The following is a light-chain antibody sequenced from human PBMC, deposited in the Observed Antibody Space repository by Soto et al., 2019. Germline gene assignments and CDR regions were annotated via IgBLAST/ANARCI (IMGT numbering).Light chain of an antibody. V-gene: IGLV2-8*01. J-gene: IGLJ1*01. CDR1: SIDVGTYNY. CDR2: DVI. CDR3: CSYTTSSTYV. Sequence: QSALTQPPSASGSPGQTVAISCTGTSIDVGTYNYVSWYQQHPGKAPKLMIYDVIQRPSGVPARFSGSKSGNTASLTVSGLQPEDEADYYCCSYTTSSTYVFGTGTKVTVL.